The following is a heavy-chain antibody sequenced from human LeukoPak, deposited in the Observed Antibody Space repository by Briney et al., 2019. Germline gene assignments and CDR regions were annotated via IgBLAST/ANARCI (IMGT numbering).Heavy chain of an antibody. V-gene: IGHV1-2*02. J-gene: IGHJ4*02. CDR1: GYTFTGYY. CDR3: ARGIVVVPAAVGYYFDY. D-gene: IGHD2-2*01. CDR2: INPNSGGT. Sequence: ASVKVSCKASGYTFTGYYMHWVRQAPGQGLEWMGWINPNSGGTNYAQKFQGRVTMTRDTSISTAYMELSRLRSDDTAVYYCARGIVVVPAAVGYYFDYWGQGTLVTVSP.